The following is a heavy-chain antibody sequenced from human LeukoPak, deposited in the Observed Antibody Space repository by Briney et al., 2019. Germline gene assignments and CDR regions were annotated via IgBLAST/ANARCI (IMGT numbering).Heavy chain of an antibody. CDR2: ISGYNGNT. J-gene: IGHJ4*02. D-gene: IGHD4-17*01. CDR1: GYTFTNHG. CDR3: ARDLSLGRHDDGEPFDY. V-gene: IGHV1-18*01. Sequence: GASVMVSXKTSGYTFTNHGISWVRQAPGQGLEWMGWISGYNGNTNYVQKFRGRVTMTTDTSTSTAYMELRSLSSDDTALYYCARDLSLGRHDDGEPFDYWGQGTLVTVSS.